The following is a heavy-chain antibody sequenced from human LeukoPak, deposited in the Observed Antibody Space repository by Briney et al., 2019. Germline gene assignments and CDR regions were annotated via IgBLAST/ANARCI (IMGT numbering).Heavy chain of an antibody. CDR3: ASGLRRDWFDP. D-gene: IGHD2-21*01. CDR2: IYYSGNT. CDR1: GGSISSYY. Sequence: SETLSLTCTVSGGSISSYYWSWIRQSPGKGLEWIGFIYYSGNTNSNPSLKSRVTMSVDTSKSQFSLRLTSVTAADTAVYYCASGLRRDWFDPWGQGTLVTVSS. V-gene: IGHV4-59*01. J-gene: IGHJ5*02.